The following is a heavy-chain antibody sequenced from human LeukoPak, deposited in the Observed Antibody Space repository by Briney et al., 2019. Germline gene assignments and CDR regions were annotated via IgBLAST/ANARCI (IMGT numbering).Heavy chain of an antibody. Sequence: PGGSLRLSCAASGFAFSSYAMHWVRQAPGKGLEYVSAISSNGGSTYYANSVKGRFTISRDNSKNTLYLQMGSLRAEDMAVYYCARGGSSGYYAHWGQGTLVTVSS. V-gene: IGHV3-64*01. D-gene: IGHD3-22*01. CDR3: ARGGSSGYYAH. CDR2: ISSNGGST. CDR1: GFAFSSYA. J-gene: IGHJ4*02.